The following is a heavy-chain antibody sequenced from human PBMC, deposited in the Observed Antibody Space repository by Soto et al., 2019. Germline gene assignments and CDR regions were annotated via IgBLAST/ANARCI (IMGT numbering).Heavy chain of an antibody. J-gene: IGHJ6*02. CDR3: ARQGYYDFWSGYPKYGMDV. Sequence: GESLKISCKGSGYSFTSYWISWVRQMPGKGLEWMGRIDPSDSYTNYSPSFQGHVTISADKSISTAYLQWSSLKASDTAMYYCARQGYYDFWSGYPKYGMDVWGRGTTVTVSS. V-gene: IGHV5-10-1*01. D-gene: IGHD3-3*01. CDR2: IDPSDSYT. CDR1: GYSFTSYW.